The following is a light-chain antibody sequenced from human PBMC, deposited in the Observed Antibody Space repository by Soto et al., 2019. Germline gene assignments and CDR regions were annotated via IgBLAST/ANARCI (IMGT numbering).Light chain of an antibody. J-gene: IGKJ4*01. V-gene: IGKV1-9*01. CDR1: QGVSSY. CDR3: QQLRMYPST. Sequence: DIQLTQSPSFLSASVGDRVTIACRASQGVSSYLAWFQQRPGKAPKLLIYAASTLYGGVPSRFSGSGSGTDFALTITSLQAEDFATYYCQQLRMYPSTFGGGTKVEIK. CDR2: AAS.